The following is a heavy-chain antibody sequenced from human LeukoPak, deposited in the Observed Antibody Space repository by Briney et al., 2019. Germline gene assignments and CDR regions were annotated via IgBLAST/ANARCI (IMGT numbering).Heavy chain of an antibody. Sequence: ASVKVSCKASGYTFTSYDIIWVRQATGQGLEWMGWMNPNSGNTGYAQKFQGRVTMTEDTSTDTAYMELSSLRSDDTAVYYCARGERLEYSSSFDYWGQGTLVTVSS. V-gene: IGHV1-8*02. CDR3: ARGERLEYSSSFDY. J-gene: IGHJ4*02. CDR1: GYTFTSYD. CDR2: MNPNSGNT. D-gene: IGHD6-6*01.